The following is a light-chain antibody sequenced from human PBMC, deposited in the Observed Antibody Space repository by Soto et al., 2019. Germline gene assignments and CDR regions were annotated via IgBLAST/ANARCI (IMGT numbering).Light chain of an antibody. J-gene: IGKJ3*01. CDR3: KQYGSAHFT. CDR2: DAS. CDR1: QSVAGSH. V-gene: IGKV3-20*01. Sequence: EIVLTQSPGTLSLSPGERATLSCRASQSVAGSHLAWYRQKPGQTPRLLIYDASSRATGIPDRISGSGSGTDFTLTISRLAPEDFALYYCKQYGSAHFTVGPGTNVAIK.